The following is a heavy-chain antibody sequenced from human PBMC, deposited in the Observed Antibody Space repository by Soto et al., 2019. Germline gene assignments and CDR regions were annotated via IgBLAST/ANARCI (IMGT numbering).Heavy chain of an antibody. CDR1: GFTFSSYS. CDR3: ARDGGIAAAGMGRDY. CDR2: ISSSSSTI. J-gene: IGHJ4*02. V-gene: IGHV3-48*02. D-gene: IGHD6-13*01. Sequence: GESLKISCAASGFTFSSYSMNWVRQAPGKGLEWVSYISSSSSTIYYADSVKGRFTISRDNAKNSLYLQMNSLRDEDTAVYYCARDGGIAAAGMGRDYWGQGTLVTVSS.